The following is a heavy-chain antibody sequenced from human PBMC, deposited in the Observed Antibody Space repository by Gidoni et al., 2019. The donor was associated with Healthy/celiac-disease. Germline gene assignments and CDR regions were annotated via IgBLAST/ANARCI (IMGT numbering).Heavy chain of an antibody. CDR1: GFTFSNAS. CDR2: IKSKTDGGTT. CDR3: TTDPTSSYYDSSGYLYYYYYGMDV. J-gene: IGHJ6*02. D-gene: IGHD3-22*01. V-gene: IGHV3-15*01. Sequence: EVQLVESGGGLVKPGGSLRLSCAASGFTFSNASMSWARQAPGKGLEWVGRIKSKTDGGTTDYAAPVKGRFTISRDDSKNTLYLQMNSLKTEDTDVYYCTTDPTSSYYDSSGYLYYYYYGMDVWGQGTTVTVSS.